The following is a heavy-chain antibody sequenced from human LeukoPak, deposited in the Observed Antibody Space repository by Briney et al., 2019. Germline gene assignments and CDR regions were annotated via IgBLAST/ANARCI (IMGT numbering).Heavy chain of an antibody. V-gene: IGHV5-51*01. D-gene: IGHD1-7*01. CDR3: ARLPVSGTHFDT. Sequence: GESLKISCTGSGYSFTDFWIGWVRQMPGEGLEWMGMIYPSDTDTKYSPSFQGQVTISADKSTSTAYLHWKTLQASDSAIYYCARLPVSGTHFDTWGRGTLVTVSS. CDR1: GYSFTDFW. CDR2: IYPSDTDT. J-gene: IGHJ4*02.